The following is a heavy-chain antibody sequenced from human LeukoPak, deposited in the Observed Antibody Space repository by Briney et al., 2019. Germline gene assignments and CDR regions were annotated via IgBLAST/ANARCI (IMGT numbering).Heavy chain of an antibody. CDR3: ARAQGDCSSTSCYMDFDF. CDR1: GFTFSSYG. J-gene: IGHJ4*02. CDR2: IFDDGSSE. V-gene: IGHV3-33*01. D-gene: IGHD2-2*02. Sequence: PGRSLRLSCAASGFTFSSYGMHWVRQAPGKGLEWVAVIFDDGSSEYYGDSVKGRFTISRDDSKNTLYGQMDRLRAEDTDVYYCARAQGDCSSTSCYMDFDFWGQGTLVTVSS.